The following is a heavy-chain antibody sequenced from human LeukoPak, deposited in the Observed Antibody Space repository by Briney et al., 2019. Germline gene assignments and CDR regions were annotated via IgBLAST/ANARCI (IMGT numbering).Heavy chain of an antibody. J-gene: IGHJ3*01. CDR3: TTDLSPKTVFGVAFVQDAFDF. Sequence: PGGSLRLSCAASGFTFSNAWMSWVRQAPGKGLEWVGRIKSKTDGGTTDYAAPVKGRFTISRDDSKNTLYLQMNSLRTGDTAVYYCTTDLSPKTVFGVAFVQDAFDFWGQGTMVTVSS. D-gene: IGHD3-3*01. CDR1: GFTFSNAW. V-gene: IGHV3-15*01. CDR2: IKSKTDGGTT.